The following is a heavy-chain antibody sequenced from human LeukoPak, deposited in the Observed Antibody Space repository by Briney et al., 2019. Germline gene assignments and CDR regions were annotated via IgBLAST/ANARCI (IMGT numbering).Heavy chain of an antibody. CDR1: GGSISSYY. J-gene: IGHJ5*02. CDR2: IYYSGNT. Sequence: SETLSLTCTVSGGSISSYYWSWIRQPPGKGLEWIGYIYYSGNTNYNPSLKSRVTISVDTSKNQFSLKLSSVTAADTAVYYCASLGYYYDSSGPRWFDPWGQGTLVTVSS. CDR3: ASLGYYYDSSGPRWFDP. D-gene: IGHD3-22*01. V-gene: IGHV4-59*01.